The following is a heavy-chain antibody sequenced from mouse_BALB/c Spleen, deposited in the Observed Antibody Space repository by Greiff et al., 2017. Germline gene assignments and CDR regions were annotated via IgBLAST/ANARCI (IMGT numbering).Heavy chain of an antibody. J-gene: IGHJ4*01. CDR3: ARKGGNYYGSSDAMDY. V-gene: IGHV1-82*01. CDR1: GYAFSSSW. D-gene: IGHD1-1*01. CDR2: IYPGDGDT. Sequence: VKLQESGPELVKPGASVKISCKASGYAFSSSWMNWVKQRPGQGLEWIGRIYPGDGDTNYNGKFKGKATLTADKSSSTAYMQLSSLTSVDSAVYFCARKGGNYYGSSDAMDYWGQGTSVTVSS.